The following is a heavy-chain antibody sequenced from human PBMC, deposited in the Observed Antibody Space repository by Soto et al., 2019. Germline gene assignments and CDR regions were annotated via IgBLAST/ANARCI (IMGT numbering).Heavy chain of an antibody. CDR2: IYYSGST. CDR3: ARGPYSGSLFDY. J-gene: IGHJ4*02. V-gene: IGHV4-59*01. Sequence: SETLSLTCTVSGGSISSYYWSWIRQPPGKGLEWIGYIYYSGSTNYNPSLKSRVTISVDTSKNQFSLKLSSVTAADTAVYYCARGPYSGSLFDYWGQGTLVTVSS. D-gene: IGHD1-26*01. CDR1: GGSISSYY.